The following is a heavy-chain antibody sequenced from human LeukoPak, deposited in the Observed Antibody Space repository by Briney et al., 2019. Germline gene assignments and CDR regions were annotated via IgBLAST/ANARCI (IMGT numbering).Heavy chain of an antibody. Sequence: SETLSLTRTVSGGSISSGSYYWSWIRQPAGKGLEWIGRIYTSGSTNYNPSLKSRVTISVDTSKNQFSLKLSSVTAADTAVYYCARARITIFGVASYYFDYWGQGTLVTVSS. D-gene: IGHD3-3*01. V-gene: IGHV4-61*02. CDR3: ARARITIFGVASYYFDY. CDR2: IYTSGST. CDR1: GGSISSGSYY. J-gene: IGHJ4*02.